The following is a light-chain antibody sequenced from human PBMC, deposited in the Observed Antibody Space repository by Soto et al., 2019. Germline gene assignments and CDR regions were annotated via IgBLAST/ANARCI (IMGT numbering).Light chain of an antibody. Sequence: DIQMTQSPSTLSGSVGDRVTITCRASQTISSWLAWYQQKPGKAPKLLIYKASTLKSGVPSRFSGSGSGTDFTLTISRLEPEDFAVYYCQQYSSSRTFGQGTKVDI. CDR3: QQYSSSRT. V-gene: IGKV1-5*03. CDR2: KAS. J-gene: IGKJ1*01. CDR1: QTISSW.